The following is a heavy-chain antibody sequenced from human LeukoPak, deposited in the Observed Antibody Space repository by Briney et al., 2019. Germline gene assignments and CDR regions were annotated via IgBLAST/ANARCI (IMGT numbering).Heavy chain of an antibody. D-gene: IGHD4-23*01. Sequence: PGRSLRLSCAASGFTFSNYGMHWVRQAPGKGLEWVAVISYDGSNKYYADSVKGRFTISRDNSKNMLYLQMNSLRAEDTAVYYCAKDLRGGNSAALGYWGQGTLVTVSS. CDR2: ISYDGSNK. CDR3: AKDLRGGNSAALGY. CDR1: GFTFSNYG. J-gene: IGHJ4*02. V-gene: IGHV3-30*18.